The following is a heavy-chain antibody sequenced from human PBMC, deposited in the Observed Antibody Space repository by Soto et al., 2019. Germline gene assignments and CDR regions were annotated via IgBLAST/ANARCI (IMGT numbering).Heavy chain of an antibody. J-gene: IGHJ5*02. D-gene: IGHD6-6*01. Sequence: ASVKVSCKASGYTFTGYYMHWVRQAPGQGLEWMGWINPNSGGTNYAQKFQVRVTMTRDTSISTAYMELSRLRSDDTAVYYCARGGRRIAARPSSWFDPWGQGTLVTVS. CDR1: GYTFTGYY. CDR2: INPNSGGT. CDR3: ARGGRRIAARPSSWFDP. V-gene: IGHV1-2*02.